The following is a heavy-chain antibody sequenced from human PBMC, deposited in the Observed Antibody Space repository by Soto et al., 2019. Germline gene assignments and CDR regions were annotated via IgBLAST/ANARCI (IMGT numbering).Heavy chain of an antibody. J-gene: IGHJ6*02. CDR3: PRDRRYCSGGSCSVAYYGMDV. Sequence: GGSLRLSCAASGFTVSSNYMTWVRQAPGKGLEWVSIIYSCVITYYADSVKGRSTISRDNCKNTLYLQMNSLRAEDTAVNYCPRDRRYCSGGSCSVAYYGMDVWGQGTTVTVSS. CDR1: GFTVSSNY. CDR2: IYSCVIT. V-gene: IGHV3-66*03. D-gene: IGHD2-15*01.